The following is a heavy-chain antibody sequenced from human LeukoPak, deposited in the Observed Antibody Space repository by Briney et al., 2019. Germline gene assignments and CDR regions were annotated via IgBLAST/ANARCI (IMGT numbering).Heavy chain of an antibody. CDR2: IIPIFGTA. D-gene: IGHD1-1*01. CDR1: GGTFSSYA. V-gene: IGHV1-69*13. J-gene: IGHJ4*02. Sequence: ASVKVSCKASGGTFSSYAISWVRQAPGQGLEWMGGIIPIFGTAIYAQKFQGRVTITADESTSTAYMELSSLRSEDTAVYYCARIRYNWNDPLFDYWGQGTLVTVSS. CDR3: ARIRYNWNDPLFDY.